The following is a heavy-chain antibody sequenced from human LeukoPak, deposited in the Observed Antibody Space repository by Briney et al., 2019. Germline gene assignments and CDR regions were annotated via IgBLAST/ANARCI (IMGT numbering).Heavy chain of an antibody. V-gene: IGHV3-30*04. D-gene: IGHD6-25*01. J-gene: IGHJ4*02. CDR1: GFTFSSYA. CDR2: ISYDGSNK. CDR3: AKVPGAAAGPNYFDY. Sequence: PGGSLRLSCAASGFTFSSYAMHWVCQAPGKGLEWVAVISYDGSNKYYADSVKGRFTISRDNSKNTLYLQMNSLRAEDTAVYYCAKVPGAAAGPNYFDYWGQGTLVTVSS.